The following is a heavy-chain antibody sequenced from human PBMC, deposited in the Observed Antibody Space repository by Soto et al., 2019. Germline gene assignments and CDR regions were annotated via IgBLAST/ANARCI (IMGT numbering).Heavy chain of an antibody. J-gene: IGHJ6*02. Sequence: GGSLRLSCAASGFTFSIYSMNWVRQAPGKGLEWVSLISGSGGSTHYADSAEGRFTISRDNSKNTLYLEMDSLRAEDTAVYYCAKVVKYDVLTGYYKGPDYYGMDVWGQGTTVTVSS. CDR2: ISGSGGST. CDR1: GFTFSIYS. D-gene: IGHD3-9*01. V-gene: IGHV3-23*01. CDR3: AKVVKYDVLTGYYKGPDYYGMDV.